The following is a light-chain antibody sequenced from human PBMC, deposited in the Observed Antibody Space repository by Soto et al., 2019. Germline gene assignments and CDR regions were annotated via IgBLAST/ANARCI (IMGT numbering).Light chain of an antibody. V-gene: IGKV1-6*01. CDR1: QGIGNA. Sequence: AIQMTQSPSLPASVGGRVTITCRASQGIGNAVSWYQQRAGKAPRLLIYAVSNVQSGVPSRFSGSGSGSDFTLTISSLQPEDFATYFCLQDYSYPRTFGQGTTV. CDR3: LQDYSYPRT. J-gene: IGKJ1*01. CDR2: AVS.